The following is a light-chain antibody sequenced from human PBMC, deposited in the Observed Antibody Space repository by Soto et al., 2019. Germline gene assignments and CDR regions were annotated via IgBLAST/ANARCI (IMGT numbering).Light chain of an antibody. Sequence: ETVLTQSPGTLSLSPGERATLSCRASQSVSSIYLAWYQQKPGQAPRLLIYGASSRATGIPDRFSGSGSGADFTLTISRLEPEDLAVYYCQQYGSSPQTFGQGTKVEIK. V-gene: IGKV3-20*01. CDR3: QQYGSSPQT. CDR2: GAS. J-gene: IGKJ1*01. CDR1: QSVSSIY.